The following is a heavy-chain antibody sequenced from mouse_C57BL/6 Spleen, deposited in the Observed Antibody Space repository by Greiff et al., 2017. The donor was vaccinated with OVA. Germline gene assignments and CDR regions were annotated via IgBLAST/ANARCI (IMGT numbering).Heavy chain of an antibody. Sequence: EVQLQQSGPELVKPGASVKISCKASGYSFTGYYMNWVKQSPEKSLEWIGEINPSTGGTTYNQKVKAKATLTVDKSSSTAYMQLKSLTSEDSAVYYCARGGLLDYWGQGTTLTVSS. CDR3: ARGGLLDY. CDR2: INPSTGGT. J-gene: IGHJ2*01. CDR1: GYSFTGYY. D-gene: IGHD3-1*01. V-gene: IGHV1-42*01.